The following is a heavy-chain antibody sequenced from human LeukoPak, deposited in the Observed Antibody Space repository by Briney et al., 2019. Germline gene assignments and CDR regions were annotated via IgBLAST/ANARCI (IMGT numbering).Heavy chain of an antibody. V-gene: IGHV3-23*01. D-gene: IGHD6-19*01. CDR2: IHGSGETT. J-gene: IGHJ4*02. CDR3: AKDAGIAVAGTSDY. Sequence: AGGSLRLSCAASAFSFSSFAMTWVRQAPGKGLEWVSGIHGSGETTYYADSVKGRFTISRDNSKNTLYLQMNSLRAEDTAVYYCAKDAGIAVAGTSDYWGQGTLVTVSS. CDR1: AFSFSSFA.